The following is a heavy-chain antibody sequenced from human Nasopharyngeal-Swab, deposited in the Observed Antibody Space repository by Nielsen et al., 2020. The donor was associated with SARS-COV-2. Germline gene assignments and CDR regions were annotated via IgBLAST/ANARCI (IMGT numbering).Heavy chain of an antibody. J-gene: IGHJ3*02. V-gene: IGHV4-39*07. CDR3: ARRARFDFWSGHGAFDI. CDR2: IYYSGST. Sequence: SETLSLTCTVSGGSISSSSCYWGWIRQPPGKGLEWIGSIYYSGSTYYNPSLKSRVTISVDTSKNQFSLKLSSVTAADTAVYYCARRARFDFWSGHGAFDIWGQGTMVPSPQ. CDR1: GGSISSSSCY. D-gene: IGHD3-3*01.